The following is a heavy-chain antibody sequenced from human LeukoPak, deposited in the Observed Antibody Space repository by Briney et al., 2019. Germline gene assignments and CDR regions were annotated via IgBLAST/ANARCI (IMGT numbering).Heavy chain of an antibody. Sequence: SETLSLTCAVSGGSISGGGYSWSWIRQPPGKGLEWIGYIYHSGSTYYNPSLKSRVTISVDRSKNQFSLKLSSVTAADTAVYYCARDLEWGLGAFDIWGQGTMVTVSS. CDR3: ARDLEWGLGAFDI. CDR1: GGSISGGGYS. V-gene: IGHV4-30-2*01. J-gene: IGHJ3*02. D-gene: IGHD1-1*01. CDR2: IYHSGST.